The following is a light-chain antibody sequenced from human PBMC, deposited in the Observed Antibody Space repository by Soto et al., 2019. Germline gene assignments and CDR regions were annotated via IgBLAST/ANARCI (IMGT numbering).Light chain of an antibody. CDR3: QQYNNWPPVT. V-gene: IGKV3-15*01. CDR2: GAS. CDR1: QNIHNY. Sequence: EIVMTQSPTTLPVSLGERATLSCRASQNIHNYLAWYQQKPGQAPRLLIFGASTRATGVPARFSGSGSGTEFTLTISSLQSEDFAVYYCQQYNNWPPVTFGQGTKLEIK. J-gene: IGKJ2*01.